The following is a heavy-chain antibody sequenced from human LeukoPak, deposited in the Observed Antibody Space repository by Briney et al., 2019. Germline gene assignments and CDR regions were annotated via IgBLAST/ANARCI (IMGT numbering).Heavy chain of an antibody. CDR3: AKDSDSGYDALDY. Sequence: GGSLRLSCAASGFTFSSYAMSWVREAPGKGLEWVSAISGSGGSTYYADSVKGRFTISRDNSKNTLYLQMNSLRAEDTAVYYCAKDSDSGYDALDYWGQGTLVTVSS. J-gene: IGHJ4*02. CDR1: GFTFSSYA. D-gene: IGHD5-12*01. CDR2: ISGSGGST. V-gene: IGHV3-23*01.